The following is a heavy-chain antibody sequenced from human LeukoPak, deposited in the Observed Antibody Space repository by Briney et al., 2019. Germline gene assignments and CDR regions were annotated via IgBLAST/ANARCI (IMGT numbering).Heavy chain of an antibody. D-gene: IGHD6-13*01. V-gene: IGHV1-46*01. CDR1: GYTFTSYY. CDR3: ARDRDLKYSSSWGAGYNWFDP. CDR2: INPSGGST. J-gene: IGHJ5*02. Sequence: GASVKVSCKASGYTFTSYYMHWVRQAPGQGLEWMGIINPSGGSTSYAQKFQGRVTMTRDMSTSTVYMELSSLRSEDTAVYYCARDRDLKYSSSWGAGYNWFDPWGQGTLVTVSS.